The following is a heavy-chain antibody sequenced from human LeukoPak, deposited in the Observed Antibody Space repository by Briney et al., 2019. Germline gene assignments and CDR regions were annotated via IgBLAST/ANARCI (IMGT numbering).Heavy chain of an antibody. J-gene: IGHJ3*02. CDR3: ARQLGHRKYQLLFDAFDI. CDR2: IYYSGST. CDR1: GGSISSSSYY. Sequence: SETLSLTCTVSGGSISSSSYYWGWIRQPPGKGLEWIGSIYYSGSTYYNPSLKSRVTISVDTSKNQFSLKLSSVTAADTAVYYCARQLGHRKYQLLFDAFDIWGQGTMVTVSS. D-gene: IGHD2-2*01. V-gene: IGHV4-39*01.